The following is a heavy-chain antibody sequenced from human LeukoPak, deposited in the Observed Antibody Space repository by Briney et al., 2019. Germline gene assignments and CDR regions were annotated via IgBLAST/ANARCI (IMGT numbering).Heavy chain of an antibody. J-gene: IGHJ3*02. CDR3: ARLRVLRYFDWLFRDSAFDI. Sequence: SETLSLTCAVYGGSFSGYYWSWLRQPPGKGLEWIGEIDHSGSTNYNPSLKSRVTISVDTSKNQFSLKLSSVTAADTAVYYCARLRVLRYFDWLFRDSAFDIWGQGTMVTVSS. CDR2: IDHSGST. CDR1: GGSFSGYY. V-gene: IGHV4-34*01. D-gene: IGHD3-9*01.